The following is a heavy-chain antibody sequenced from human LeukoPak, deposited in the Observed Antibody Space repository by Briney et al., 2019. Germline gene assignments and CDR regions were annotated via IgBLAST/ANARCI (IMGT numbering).Heavy chain of an antibody. CDR1: GGSMNNYY. CDR2: IYSSGST. D-gene: IGHD1-14*01. Sequence: SETLSLTCTVSGGSMNNYYWNWIRQPAGKGLEWIGHIYSSGSTNNNPSLKSRVTMSMDTSKNQFFLKLSSVTAADTAVYYCARRTDYWGQGTLVTVSS. V-gene: IGHV4-4*07. CDR3: ARRTDY. J-gene: IGHJ4*02.